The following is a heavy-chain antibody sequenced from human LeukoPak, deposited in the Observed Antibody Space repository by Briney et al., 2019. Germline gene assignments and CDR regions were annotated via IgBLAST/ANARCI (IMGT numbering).Heavy chain of an antibody. Sequence: PGGSLRLSCAASGFIFNSYGMHWVRQAPGKGLEWVAFIRYDGSNKYYADSVKGRFTISRDNSKNTLYLQMNSLRAEDTAVYYCAREMGEMVAVAGVDAFDIWGQGTMVTVSS. J-gene: IGHJ3*02. CDR2: IRYDGSNK. V-gene: IGHV3-30*02. CDR3: AREMGEMVAVAGVDAFDI. D-gene: IGHD6-19*01. CDR1: GFIFNSYG.